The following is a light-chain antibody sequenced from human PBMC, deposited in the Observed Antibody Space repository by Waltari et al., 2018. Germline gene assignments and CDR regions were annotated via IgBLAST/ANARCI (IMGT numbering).Light chain of an antibody. CDR1: RPNSYY. CDR3: HSRDASGVAGS. CDR2: DKN. V-gene: IGLV3-19*01. Sequence: SSELTQDPAVSVAMGQTVRITCQGDRPNSYYASWYQKRPGQAPILVMYDKNNRPSGVPDRFSGSSSHNTASLTITGAQAEDEASYYCHSRDASGVAGSFGGGTKLTVL. J-gene: IGLJ2*01.